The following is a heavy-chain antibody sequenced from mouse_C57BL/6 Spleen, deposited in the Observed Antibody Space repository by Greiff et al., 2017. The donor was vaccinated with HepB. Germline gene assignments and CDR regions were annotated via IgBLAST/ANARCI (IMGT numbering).Heavy chain of an antibody. CDR3: ARGIYYFDY. J-gene: IGHJ2*01. CDR2: IYPRSGNT. Sequence: VKLVESGAELARPGASVKLSCKASGYTFTSYGISWVKQRTGQGLEWIGEIYPRSGNTYYNEKFKGKATLTADKSSSTAYMELRSLTSEDSAVYFCARGIYYFDYWGQGTTLTVSS. CDR1: GYTFTSYG. V-gene: IGHV1-81*01.